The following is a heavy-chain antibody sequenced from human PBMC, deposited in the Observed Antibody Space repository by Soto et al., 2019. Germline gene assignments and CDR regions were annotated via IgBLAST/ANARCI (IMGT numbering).Heavy chain of an antibody. CDR2: ISVLNGYA. V-gene: IGHV1-18*01. J-gene: IGHJ5*01. Sequence: QVQLVQSGPELKKPGASVKVSCKTSGYSFHNSGISWVRQAPGQGLEWMGWISVLNGYAHYGQKFQGRVIMTADTLTSTAYMELRGLRSHYTAMYYCSKNGTTWFASWGQGTPVTVSS. D-gene: IGHD1-1*01. CDR3: SKNGTTWFAS. CDR1: GYSFHNSG.